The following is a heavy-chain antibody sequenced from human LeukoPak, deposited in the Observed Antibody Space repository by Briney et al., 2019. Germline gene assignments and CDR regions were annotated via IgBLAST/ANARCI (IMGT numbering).Heavy chain of an antibody. V-gene: IGHV4-34*01. J-gene: IGHJ4*02. CDR1: GGSFSGYY. CDR2: INHSGST. Sequence: SETLSLTCAVYGGSFSGYYWSWIRQPPGKGLEWIGEINHSGSTNYNPSLKSRVTISVDTSKNQFSLKLSSVTAADTAVYYCARGDIAAAGAPLGYWGQGTLVTVSS. D-gene: IGHD6-13*01. CDR3: ARGDIAAAGAPLGY.